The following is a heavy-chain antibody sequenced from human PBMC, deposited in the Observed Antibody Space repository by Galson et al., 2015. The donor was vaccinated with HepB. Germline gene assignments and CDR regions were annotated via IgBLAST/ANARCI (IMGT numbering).Heavy chain of an antibody. CDR2: TYYRSQWYN. D-gene: IGHD5-24*01. J-gene: IGHJ4*02. CDR1: GDSVFSNTAA. Sequence: CAISGDSVFSNTAAWNWTRQSPSRGLEWLGRTYYRSQWYNDYALSVKSRITINPDTSNNQLSLQLNSVTPEDTAVYYCAVEMATTYFFDYWGQGTLVTVSS. V-gene: IGHV6-1*01. CDR3: AVEMATTYFFDY.